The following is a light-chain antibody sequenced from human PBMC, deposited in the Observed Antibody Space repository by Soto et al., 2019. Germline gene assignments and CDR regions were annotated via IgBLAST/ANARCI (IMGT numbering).Light chain of an antibody. V-gene: IGKV3-20*01. CDR1: QTVNSRY. J-gene: IGKJ1*01. CDR2: GAS. Sequence: EIVLTQSPGTLSLSPGEGATLSCRASQTVNSRYLAWYQQKPGQAPRLLIYGASSRATGIPDRFSGSGSGTDFTLSIRSLEPEDFAMYYCQQYGNSLWTFGQGTKVEI. CDR3: QQYGNSLWT.